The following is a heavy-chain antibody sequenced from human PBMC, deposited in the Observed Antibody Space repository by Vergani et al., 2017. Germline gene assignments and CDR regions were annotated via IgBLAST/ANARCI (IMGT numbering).Heavy chain of an antibody. CDR3: AKDLTTVFDY. Sequence: QVQLVESGGGVVQPGGSLRLSCAASGFTFSSYGMNWVRQAPGKGLEWVAFIRYDGSNKYYADSVKGRFTISRDNSKNTLYLQMNSLRAEDTAVYYCAKDLTTVFDYWGQGTLVTVSS. D-gene: IGHD4-17*01. J-gene: IGHJ4*02. V-gene: IGHV3-30*02. CDR2: IRYDGSNK. CDR1: GFTFSSYG.